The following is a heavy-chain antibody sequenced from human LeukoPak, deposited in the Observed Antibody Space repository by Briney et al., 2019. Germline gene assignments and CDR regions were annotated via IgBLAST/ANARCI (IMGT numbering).Heavy chain of an antibody. V-gene: IGHV4-38-2*02. CDR2: IYHSGST. CDR3: AREPGHYYDSSGYYPNYYGMDV. Sequence: PSETLSLTCTVSGYSISSGYYWGWIRQPPGKGLEWIGSIYHSGSTYYNPSLKSRVTISVDTSKNQFSLKLSSVTAADTAVYYCAREPGHYYDSSGYYPNYYGMDVWGQGTTVTVSS. CDR1: GYSISSGYY. D-gene: IGHD3-22*01. J-gene: IGHJ6*02.